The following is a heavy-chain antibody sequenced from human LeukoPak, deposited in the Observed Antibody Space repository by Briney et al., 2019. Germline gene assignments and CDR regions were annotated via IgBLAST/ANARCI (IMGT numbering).Heavy chain of an antibody. CDR2: IIPILGIA. D-gene: IGHD2-15*01. CDR3: ARDAYCSGGSCYGNKWFGP. CDR1: GGTFSSYT. V-gene: IGHV1-69*04. Sequence: SVKVSCKASGGTFSSYTISWVRQAPGQGVEWMGRIIPILGIANYAQKFQGRVTITADKSTSTAYMELSSLRSEDTAVYYCARDAYCSGGSCYGNKWFGPWGQGTLVTVSS. J-gene: IGHJ5*02.